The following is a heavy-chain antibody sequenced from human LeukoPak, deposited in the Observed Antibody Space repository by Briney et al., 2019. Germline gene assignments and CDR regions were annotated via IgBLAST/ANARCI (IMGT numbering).Heavy chain of an antibody. CDR2: MNPNSGNT. D-gene: IGHD3-3*01. J-gene: IGHJ6*02. CDR3: ARVKGYDFWSGYYSYYYYGMDV. V-gene: IGHV1-8*02. CDR1: GYTLTSYG. Sequence: ASVKVSCKASGYTLTSYGISWVRQAPGQGLEWMGWMNPNSGNTGYAQKFQGRVTMTRNTSISTAYMELSSLRSEDTAVYYCARVKGYDFWSGYYSYYYYGMDVWGQGTTVTVSS.